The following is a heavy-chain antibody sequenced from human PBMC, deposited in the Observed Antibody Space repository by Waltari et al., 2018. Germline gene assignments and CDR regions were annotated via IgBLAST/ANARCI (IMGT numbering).Heavy chain of an antibody. D-gene: IGHD2-8*01. J-gene: IGHJ6*02. CDR1: GFTFSGSA. V-gene: IGHV3-73*01. Sequence: EVQLVESGGGFVQPGGSLKLSCAASGFTFSGSARHWVRQASGKGLEWVGRIRNKANNYATAYAASVKGRFTISRDDSKNTAYLQMNSLKTEDTAVYYCTRLNAYGMDVWGQGTTVTVSS. CDR2: IRNKANNYAT. CDR3: TRLNAYGMDV.